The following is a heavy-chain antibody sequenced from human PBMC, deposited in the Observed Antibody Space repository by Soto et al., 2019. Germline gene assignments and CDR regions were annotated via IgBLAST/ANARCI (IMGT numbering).Heavy chain of an antibody. D-gene: IGHD3-9*01. V-gene: IGHV4-31*03. J-gene: IGHJ4*02. CDR1: GGSISSGGYY. Sequence: SETLSLTCTVSGGSISSGGYYWSWIRQHPGKGLEWIGYIYYSGSTYYNPSLKSRVTISVDTSKSQFSLKLSSVTAADTAVYYCATTGYTISSTVLKYWGQGTLVTVSS. CDR3: ATTGYTISSTVLKY. CDR2: IYYSGST.